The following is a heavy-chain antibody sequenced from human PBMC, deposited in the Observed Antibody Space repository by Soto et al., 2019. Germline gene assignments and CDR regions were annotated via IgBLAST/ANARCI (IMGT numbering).Heavy chain of an antibody. J-gene: IGHJ4*02. D-gene: IGHD2-15*01. CDR2: ISGGGGNT. Sequence: EVQLLESGGGLVQPGGSLRLSCAASGFTFSNYAMSWVRQAPGKGLEWVSGISGGGGNTYYADSVKGRVTISRDNSKNTLYLQMNSLRAEDTAVYYCAKGGYCSGISCYFYYFDFWGRGTLVTVSS. V-gene: IGHV3-23*01. CDR1: GFTFSNYA. CDR3: AKGGYCSGISCYFYYFDF.